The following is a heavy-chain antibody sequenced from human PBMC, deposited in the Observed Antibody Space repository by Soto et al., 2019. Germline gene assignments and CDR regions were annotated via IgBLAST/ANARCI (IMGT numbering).Heavy chain of an antibody. CDR1: GGSISSSSYY. Sequence: SETLSLTCTVSGGSISSSSYYWGWIRQPPGQGLEWIGSIYYSGSTYYNPSLKSRVTISVDTTKNQFSLQLSSVTAADTAVYYWARATTADGTGNYYYYMDVWGKGTTVTVSS. CDR3: ARATTADGTGNYYYYMDV. J-gene: IGHJ6*03. D-gene: IGHD6-13*01. V-gene: IGHV4-39*07. CDR2: IYYSGST.